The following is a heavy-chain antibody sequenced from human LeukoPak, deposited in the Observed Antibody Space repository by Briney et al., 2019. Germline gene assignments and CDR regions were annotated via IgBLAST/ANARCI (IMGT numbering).Heavy chain of an antibody. D-gene: IGHD6-13*01. CDR3: AKDLKGSNWYPFDY. V-gene: IGHV3-23*01. J-gene: IGHJ4*02. Sequence: PGGSLRLSCAASGFTFSTYAMSWVRQAPGKGLEWVLAISGSGGSTYYADSVKGRFTISRDNSKNTLYLQMNSLRAEDTAVYYCAKDLKGSNWYPFDYWGQGTLVTVSS. CDR2: ISGSGGST. CDR1: GFTFSTYA.